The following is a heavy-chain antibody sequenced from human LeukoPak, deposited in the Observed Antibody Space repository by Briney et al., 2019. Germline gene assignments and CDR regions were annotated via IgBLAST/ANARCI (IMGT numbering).Heavy chain of an antibody. D-gene: IGHD1-14*01. Sequence: SVKVSCKASGGAFSSYAISWVRQAPGQGLEWMGVIIPIFGTANYAQNFQGRVTITAVESTSNAYMELSSLRSEDTAVYYCARNNEPDYWYYMDVWGKGTTVTVSS. J-gene: IGHJ6*03. V-gene: IGHV1-69*01. CDR2: IIPIFGTA. CDR3: ARNNEPDYWYYMDV. CDR1: GGAFSSYA.